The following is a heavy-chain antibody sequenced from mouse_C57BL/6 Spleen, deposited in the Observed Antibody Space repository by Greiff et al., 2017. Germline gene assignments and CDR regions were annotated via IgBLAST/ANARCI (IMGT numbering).Heavy chain of an antibody. CDR1: GYTFTDYE. CDR2: LDPETGGT. D-gene: IGHD2-4*01. V-gene: IGHV1-15*01. Sequence: VQLQQSGAELVRPGASVTLSCKASGYTFTDYEMHWVKQTPVHGLEWIGALDPETGGTAYNQKFKGKAILTADKSSSTAYMELRSLTSEDSAVYYCTSSYYDYDEDYAMDYWGQGTSVTVSS. J-gene: IGHJ4*01. CDR3: TSSYYDYDEDYAMDY.